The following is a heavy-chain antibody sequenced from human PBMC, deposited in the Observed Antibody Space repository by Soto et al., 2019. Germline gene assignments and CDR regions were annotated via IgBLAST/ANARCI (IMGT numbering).Heavy chain of an antibody. Sequence: LSLTCTVSGASSSINTWWSWVRQPPGEGLEWIGQMPHGGPSNYNPSLTSRVTISGDKSKKQLFLNLNSVTAADTAMYYCVRNGENAFFFDYWGQGIPVTVSS. V-gene: IGHV4-4*02. CDR2: MPHGGPS. CDR1: GASSSINTW. J-gene: IGHJ4*02. D-gene: IGHD7-27*01. CDR3: VRNGENAFFFDY.